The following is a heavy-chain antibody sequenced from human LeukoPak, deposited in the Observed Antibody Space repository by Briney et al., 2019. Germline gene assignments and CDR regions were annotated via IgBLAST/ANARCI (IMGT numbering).Heavy chain of an antibody. J-gene: IGHJ4*02. CDR3: ARVNTVTTYLDY. CDR2: IIPILGIA. D-gene: IGHD4-17*01. CDR1: GYTFTSYA. V-gene: IGHV1-69*04. Sequence: ASVKVSCKASGYTFTSYAMNWVRQAPGQGLEWMGRIIPILGIANYAQKFQGRVTITADKSTSTAYMELSSLRSEDTAVYYCARVNTVTTYLDYWGQGTLVTVSS.